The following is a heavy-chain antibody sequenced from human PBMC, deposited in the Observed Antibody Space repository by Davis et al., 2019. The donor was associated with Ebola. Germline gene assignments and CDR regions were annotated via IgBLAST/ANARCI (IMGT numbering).Heavy chain of an antibody. CDR1: EDSFTSYW. CDR2: IYTGDSDT. J-gene: IGHJ3*01. D-gene: IGHD1-20*01. V-gene: IGHV5-51*01. Sequence: GESLKISCKDSEDSFTSYWIGCVRQMPGKGLEWMGIIYTGDSDTRYSPSFRGQVTISADKSTRTAYLQWGRLKASDTAMYYCASLRRTITGMDDGFDVWGQGTMVTVSS. CDR3: ASLRRTITGMDDGFDV.